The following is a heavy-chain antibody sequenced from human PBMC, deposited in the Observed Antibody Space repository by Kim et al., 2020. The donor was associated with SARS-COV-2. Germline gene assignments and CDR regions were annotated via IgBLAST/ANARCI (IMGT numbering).Heavy chain of an antibody. V-gene: IGHV1-69*02. D-gene: IGHD3-9*01. J-gene: IGHJ5*02. CDR3: ATTSDILTGYYTIWFDP. Sequence: FQGRVTITADKSTSTAYMELSSLRSEDTAVYYCATTSDILTGYYTIWFDPWGQGTLVTVSS.